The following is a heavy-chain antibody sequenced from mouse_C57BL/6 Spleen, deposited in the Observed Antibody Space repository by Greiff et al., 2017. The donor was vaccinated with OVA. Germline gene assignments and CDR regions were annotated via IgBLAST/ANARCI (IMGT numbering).Heavy chain of an antibody. J-gene: IGHJ4*01. Sequence: QVQLQQSGPGLVAPSQSLSITCTVSGFSLTSYGVSWVRQPPGKGLEWLGVIWGDGSTNYHSALISRLSISKDNSKSQGFLKMNSLQNDDAATCYSAKGGGLVWGQGTSVTVSS. CDR2: IWGDGST. V-gene: IGHV2-3*01. CDR3: AKGGGLV. CDR1: GFSLTSYG.